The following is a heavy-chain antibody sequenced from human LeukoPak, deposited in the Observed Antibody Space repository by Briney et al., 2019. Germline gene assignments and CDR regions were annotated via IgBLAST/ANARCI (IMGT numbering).Heavy chain of an antibody. D-gene: IGHD2-21*02. CDR1: GFTFSSYG. J-gene: IGHJ4*02. CDR2: ISTTGSYI. CDR3: ARDQRLQSFDL. Sequence: GGSLRLSCAASGFTFSSYGMSWVRQAPGKGLEWISSISTTGSYIYYSDSVKGRFTISRNDAKNAIYLQMNTLTEDDTALYFCARDQRLQSFDLWGQGTLLTVSS. V-gene: IGHV3-21*01.